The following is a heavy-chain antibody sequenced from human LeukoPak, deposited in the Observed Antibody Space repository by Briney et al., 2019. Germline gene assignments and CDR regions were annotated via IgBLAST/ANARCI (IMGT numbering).Heavy chain of an antibody. CDR3: ARSSTYGSGSSDY. CDR1: GGSISSGGYY. CDR2: IYYSGST. V-gene: IGHV4-31*03. J-gene: IGHJ4*02. Sequence: PSQTLSLTCTVSGGSISSGGYYWSWIRQHPGKDLEWIGYIYYSGSTYYNPSLKSRVTISVDTSKNQFSLKLNPVTAADTAVYYCARSSTYGSGSSDYWGQGTLVTVSS. D-gene: IGHD3-10*01.